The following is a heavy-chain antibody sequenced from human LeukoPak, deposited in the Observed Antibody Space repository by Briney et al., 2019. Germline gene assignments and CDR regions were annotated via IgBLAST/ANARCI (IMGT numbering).Heavy chain of an antibody. D-gene: IGHD4-23*01. CDR1: GYTFTSYY. Sequence: GASVKVSCKASGYTFTSYYMHWVRQAPGQGLEWMGIINPSGGSTSYAQKFQGRVTMTRDTSTSTVYMELSSLRSEDTAVYYCARAAGYGGYYYGIDVWGKGTTVTVSS. CDR2: INPSGGST. J-gene: IGHJ6*04. V-gene: IGHV1-46*01. CDR3: ARAAGYGGYYYGIDV.